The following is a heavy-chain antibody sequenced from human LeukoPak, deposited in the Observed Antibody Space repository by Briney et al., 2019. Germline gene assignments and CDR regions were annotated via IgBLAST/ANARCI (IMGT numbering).Heavy chain of an antibody. V-gene: IGHV1-18*01. CDR1: GYTFTSYD. CDR3: ARLDYDFWTGGFDY. CDR2: ISAYNGNT. J-gene: IGHJ4*02. D-gene: IGHD3-3*01. Sequence: GASVKVSCKASGYTFTSYDINWVRQAPGQGLEWMGWISAYNGNTNYAQKLQGRVTMTTDTSTSTAYMELRSLRSDDTAVYYCARLDYDFWTGGFDYWGQGTLVTVSS.